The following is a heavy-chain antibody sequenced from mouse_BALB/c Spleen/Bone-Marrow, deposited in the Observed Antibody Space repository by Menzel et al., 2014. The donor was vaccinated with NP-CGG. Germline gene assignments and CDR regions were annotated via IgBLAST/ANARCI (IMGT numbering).Heavy chain of an antibody. CDR3: ARGNYRSDWFAY. V-gene: IGHV1-18*01. J-gene: IGHJ3*01. CDR1: GYTFTDYY. CDR2: INPNNGDT. D-gene: IGHD2-14*01. Sequence: EFQLQQSGPELVKPGASVKMSCKASGYTFTDYYMQWVKQSHGKSLEWIGDINPNNGDTFYNQKFKGQATLTVDKSSSTAYVQLNSLTSEDSAVYYGARGNYRSDWFAYWGQGPLVTVSA.